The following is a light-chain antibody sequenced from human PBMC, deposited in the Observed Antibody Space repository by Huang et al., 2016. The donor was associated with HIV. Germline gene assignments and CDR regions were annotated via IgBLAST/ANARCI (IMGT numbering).Light chain of an antibody. Sequence: DIQMTQSPSSLSASVGDIFTITCRARQSISNYFNWYQQKPGKAPKLLIYAASSLQSGVPSRFSGSGSGTDFTLTISRLQPEDSAAYYCQQSYSPRTCGPGTKVDIK. CDR1: QSISNY. V-gene: IGKV1-39*01. CDR2: AAS. CDR3: QQSYSPRT. J-gene: IGKJ3*01.